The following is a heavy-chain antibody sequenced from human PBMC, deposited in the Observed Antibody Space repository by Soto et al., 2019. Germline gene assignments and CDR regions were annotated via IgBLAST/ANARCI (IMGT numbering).Heavy chain of an antibody. CDR2: IYHSGST. J-gene: IGHJ4*02. CDR1: SGSISSSNW. D-gene: IGHD5-12*01. V-gene: IGHV4-4*02. CDR3: ARDFGGYSGYDYGY. Sequence: QVQLQESGPGLVKPSGTLSLTCAVSSGSISSSNWWSWVRQPPGKGLEWIGEIYHSGSTNYNPSLKSRVTITVDKSKNQFPLKLSSVTDADAAVYYCARDFGGYSGYDYGYWGQGTLVTVSS.